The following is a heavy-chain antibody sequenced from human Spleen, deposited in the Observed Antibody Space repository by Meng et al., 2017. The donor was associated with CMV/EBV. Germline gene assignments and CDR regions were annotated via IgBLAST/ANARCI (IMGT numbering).Heavy chain of an antibody. V-gene: IGHV3-48*04. CDR1: GFTFSTYW. CDR3: ARLYCSSTTCLWAFDI. J-gene: IGHJ3*02. Sequence: GESLKISCAASGFTFSTYWMHWVRQAPGKGLEWVSYISSSGSTIYYADSVKGRFSISRDNAKNSLYLQVNSLRAEDTAVYYCARLYCSSTTCLWAFDIWGQGTMVTVSS. D-gene: IGHD2-2*01. CDR2: ISSSGSTI.